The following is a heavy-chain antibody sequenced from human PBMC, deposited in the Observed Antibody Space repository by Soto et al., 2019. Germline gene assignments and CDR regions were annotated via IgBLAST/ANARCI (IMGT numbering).Heavy chain of an antibody. CDR2: ISPGGDRI. V-gene: IGHV3-48*02. J-gene: IGHJ4*02. CDR3: TKSADSAGWGVDF. D-gene: IGHD6-19*01. CDR1: GFMFDSYA. Sequence: EVQLVESGGGLVQPGGSLRLSCVASGFMFDSYAMNWVRQAPGKGLEWVSYISPGGDRIYYAESLKGRITISRDNARNSLSLQMNILGDEDTAFYYCTKSADSAGWGVDFWGQGTLVTVSS.